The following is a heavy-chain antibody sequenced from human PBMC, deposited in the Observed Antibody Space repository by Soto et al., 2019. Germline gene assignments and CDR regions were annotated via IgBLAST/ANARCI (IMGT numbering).Heavy chain of an antibody. J-gene: IGHJ6*01. CDR2: IKSKTDGGTT. D-gene: IGHD5-12*01. CDR1: GFTFSNAW. V-gene: IGHV3-15*07. CDR3: TQATWASNTWTTECGYNSYGMDA. Sequence: EVQLVESGGGLVKPGGSLRLSCAASGFTFSNAWMNWVRQAPGKGLEWVGRIKSKTDGGTTDYAAPVKGRFTISRDNQKTTLNRKMNSRKPEAPAVYYCTQATWASNTWTTECGYNSYGMDAW.